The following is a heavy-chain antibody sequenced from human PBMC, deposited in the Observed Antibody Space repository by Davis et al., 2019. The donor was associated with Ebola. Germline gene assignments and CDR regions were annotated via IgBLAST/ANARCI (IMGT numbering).Heavy chain of an antibody. J-gene: IGHJ6*02. CDR3: AAGSLGYCSGGSCYYYYGMDV. V-gene: IGHV1-58*01. CDR1: GFTFTSSA. Sequence: SVKVSCKASGFTFTSSAVQWVRQARGQRLEWIGWIVVGSGNTNYAQKFQERVTITRDMSTSTAYMELSSLRSEDTAVYYCAAGSLGYCSGGSCYYYYGMDVWSQGTTVTVSS. D-gene: IGHD2-15*01. CDR2: IVVGSGNT.